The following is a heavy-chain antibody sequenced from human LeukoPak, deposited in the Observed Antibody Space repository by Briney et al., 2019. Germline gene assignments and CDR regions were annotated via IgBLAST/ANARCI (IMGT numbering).Heavy chain of an antibody. CDR1: GFTFSSYA. V-gene: IGHV3-30*04. CDR2: ISYDGSNK. Sequence: GSLRLSCAASGFTFSSYAMHWVRQAPGKGLEWVAVISYDGSNKYYADSVKGRFTISRDNSKNTLYLQMNSLRAEDTAVYYCARGTLVVAGDYWGQGTLVTVSS. D-gene: IGHD2-15*01. J-gene: IGHJ4*02. CDR3: ARGTLVVAGDY.